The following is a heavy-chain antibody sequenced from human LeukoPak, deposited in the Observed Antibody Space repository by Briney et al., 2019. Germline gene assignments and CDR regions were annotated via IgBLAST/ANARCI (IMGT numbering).Heavy chain of an antibody. J-gene: IGHJ4*02. CDR3: ARPSFSSSGDY. D-gene: IGHD6-6*01. CDR2: ISYDGSNK. Sequence: PGGSLRLSCAASGFTFSSYAMHWVRQAPGKGLEWVAVISYDGSNKYYADSVKGRFTISRDNSKNTLYLQMNSLRAEDTAVYYCARPSFSSSGDYWGQGTLVTVSS. V-gene: IGHV3-30-3*01. CDR1: GFTFSSYA.